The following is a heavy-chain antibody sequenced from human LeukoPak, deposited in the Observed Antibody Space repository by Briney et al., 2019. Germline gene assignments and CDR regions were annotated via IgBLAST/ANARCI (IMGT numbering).Heavy chain of an antibody. J-gene: IGHJ6*03. CDR2: IRSKADGGTT. V-gene: IGHV3-49*04. D-gene: IGHD3-10*01. Sequence: GGSLRLSCAASGFTFCDYAMSWVRQAPGKGLEWVGFIRSKADGGTTEYAASVKCRFTISKDDYKSIAYLQMNSLKTEDTAVYYCTRGRANYYYYYMDVWGKGTTVTVSS. CDR1: GFTFCDYA. CDR3: TRGRANYYYYYMDV.